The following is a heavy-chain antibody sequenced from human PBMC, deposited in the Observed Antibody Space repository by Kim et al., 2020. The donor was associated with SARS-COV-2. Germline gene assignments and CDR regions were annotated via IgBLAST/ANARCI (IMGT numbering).Heavy chain of an antibody. J-gene: IGHJ4*02. CDR2: IWYDGSNK. CDR3: ARDKGSSWYPRTFDY. CDR1: GFTFSSHG. V-gene: IGHV3-33*01. Sequence: GGSLRLSCAASGFTFSSHGMHWVRQAPGKGLEWVAVIWYDGSNKYYADSVKGRFTISRDNSKNTLYLQMNSLRAEDTAVSYCARDKGSSWYPRTFDYCGQGTLVTVSS. D-gene: IGHD6-13*01.